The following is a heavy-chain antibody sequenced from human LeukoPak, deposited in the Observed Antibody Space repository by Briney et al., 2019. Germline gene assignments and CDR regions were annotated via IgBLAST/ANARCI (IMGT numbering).Heavy chain of an antibody. Sequence: PAGSLRLSCAASGITFRSYGMHWVRQAPGKGLEWVAVISYDGSHKYYADSVKGRFSISRDNSKNTLYLQMNSLRADDTAVYYYAKGARGDTVTSIVGLNWFDPWGQGTLVTVSS. CDR3: AKGARGDTVTSIVGLNWFDP. D-gene: IGHD4-17*01. V-gene: IGHV3-30*18. CDR1: GITFRSYG. CDR2: ISYDGSHK. J-gene: IGHJ5*02.